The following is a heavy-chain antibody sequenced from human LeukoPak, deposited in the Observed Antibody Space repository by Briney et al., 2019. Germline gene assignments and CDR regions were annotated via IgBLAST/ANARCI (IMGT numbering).Heavy chain of an antibody. Sequence: GGSLRLSCATSGFSFTGYPMDWVRQAPGKGLEWISNIRTTAEGAKYAYYADSVKGRFTISRDSAKNSLYLQMNSLRDEDTAVYYCARILGLTLDYWGQGTLVTVSS. J-gene: IGHJ4*02. CDR2: IRTTAEGAKYA. CDR1: GFSFTGYP. CDR3: ARILGLTLDY. D-gene: IGHD1-14*01. V-gene: IGHV3-48*02.